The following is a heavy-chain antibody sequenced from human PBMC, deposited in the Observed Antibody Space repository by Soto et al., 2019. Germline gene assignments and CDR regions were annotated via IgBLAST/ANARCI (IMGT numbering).Heavy chain of an antibody. CDR3: ARVIHSSGWYDAFDI. J-gene: IGHJ3*02. V-gene: IGHV4-61*01. D-gene: IGHD6-19*01. CDR2: IYYSGST. Sequence: QVQLQESGPGLVKPSETLSLTCTVSGGSVSSGSYYWSWIRQPPGKGLEWIGYIYYSGSTNYNPSPKSRVTISVDTSKYQFSLRLSSVTAADTAVYYCARVIHSSGWYDAFDIWGQGTMVTVSS. CDR1: GGSVSSGSYY.